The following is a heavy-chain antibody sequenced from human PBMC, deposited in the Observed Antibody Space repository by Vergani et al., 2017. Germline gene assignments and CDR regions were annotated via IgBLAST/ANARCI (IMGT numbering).Heavy chain of an antibody. D-gene: IGHD3-22*01. CDR1: GFTFSSYA. J-gene: IGHJ1*01. Sequence: VQLVESGGGLVQPGGSLRLSCAASGFTFSSYAMSWVRQAPGKGLEWVSAISGSGGSTYYADSVKGRFTISRDNSKNTLYLQMNSLRAEDTAVYYCARDGDSSGYYHEYFQHWGQGTLVTVSS. CDR2: ISGSGGST. V-gene: IGHV3-23*04. CDR3: ARDGDSSGYYHEYFQH.